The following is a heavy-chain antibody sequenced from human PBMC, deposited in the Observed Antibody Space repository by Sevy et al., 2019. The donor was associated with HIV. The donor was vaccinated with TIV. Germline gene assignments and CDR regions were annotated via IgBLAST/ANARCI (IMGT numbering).Heavy chain of an antibody. CDR2: ISSSGNTI. D-gene: IGHD3-9*01. J-gene: IGHJ3*02. CDR3: ARDRTPYYDILTGYHDAFDI. V-gene: IGHV3-11*01. Sequence: GGSLRLSCAASGFTFSDYYMSWIRQAPGKGLEWVSYISSSGNTIYYADSVKGRFTISRDNAKNSLYLQMNSLRAEDTAVYYCARDRTPYYDILTGYHDAFDIWGQGTMVTVSS. CDR1: GFTFSDYY.